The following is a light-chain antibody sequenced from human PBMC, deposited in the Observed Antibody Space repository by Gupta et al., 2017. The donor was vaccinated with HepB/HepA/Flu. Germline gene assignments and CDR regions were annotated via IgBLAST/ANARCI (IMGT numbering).Light chain of an antibody. CDR3: CSDAGSYTFV. V-gene: IGLV2-11*01. CDR1: SSDVGNYNY. CDR2: GLN. Sequence: QSALPQPPSVSGSPGQSVTISCTGTSSDVGNYNYVSWYQQHPGKAPKVMIYGLNKRPSGVPDRFSGSKSGNTASLTISGLQAEDEADYFCCSDAGSYTFVFGTGTKVAVL. J-gene: IGLJ1*01.